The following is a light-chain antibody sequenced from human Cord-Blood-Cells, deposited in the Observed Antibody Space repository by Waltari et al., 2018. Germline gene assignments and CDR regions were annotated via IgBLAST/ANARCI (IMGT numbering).Light chain of an antibody. CDR2: GAS. V-gene: IGKV3-15*01. Sequence: EIVMTQSTATLSVSPGERATLYCRASQSVSSNLAWYQQKPGQAPRLLIYGASTRATGIPARFSGSGSGTEFTLTISSLQSEDFAVYYCQQYNNWPRTFGQGTKVEIK. J-gene: IGKJ1*01. CDR3: QQYNNWPRT. CDR1: QSVSSN.